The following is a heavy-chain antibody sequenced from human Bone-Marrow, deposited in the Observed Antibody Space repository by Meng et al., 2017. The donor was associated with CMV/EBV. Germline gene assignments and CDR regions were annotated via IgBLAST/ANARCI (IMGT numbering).Heavy chain of an antibody. CDR3: ASSSSSAPYYYYGMDV. V-gene: IGHV3-33*01. CDR2: ISYDGSNK. CDR1: GFTFSSYG. Sequence: GESLKISCAASGFTFSSYGMHWVRQAPGKGLEWVAFISYDGSNKYYADSVKGRFTISRDNSKNTLFLQMNSLRAEDTAVYYCASSSSSAPYYYYGMDVWGQGTTVTVSS. D-gene: IGHD6-6*01. J-gene: IGHJ6*02.